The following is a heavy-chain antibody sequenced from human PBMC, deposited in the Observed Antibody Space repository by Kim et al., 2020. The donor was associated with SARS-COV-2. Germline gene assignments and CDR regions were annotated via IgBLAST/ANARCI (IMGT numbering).Heavy chain of an antibody. CDR3: AAGFFYCDAGYFKN. CDR2: IYSGGNT. Sequence: GGSLRLSCAASGYTFTYSSMSWVRQAPGKGLEWVSFIYSGGNTIYADSLMCSRIISSDDSTNTLYHQMNSLRAEDTAAYYYAAGFFYCDAGYFKNWG. CDR1: GYTFTYSS. J-gene: IGHJ1*01. D-gene: IGHD1-26*01. V-gene: IGHV3-66*01.